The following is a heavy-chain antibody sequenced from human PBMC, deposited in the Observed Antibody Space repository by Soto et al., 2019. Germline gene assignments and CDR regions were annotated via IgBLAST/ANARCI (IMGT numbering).Heavy chain of an antibody. Sequence: QVHLVQSGAEVKKPGASVKVSCKGSGYAFTTYGITWVRQAPGQGLEWMGWISAHNGNTNYAQKLQGRVTVTRDTSPSTAYRELRSRRSDDTAVYYCARGGYGDYWGQGALVTVSS. V-gene: IGHV1-18*01. CDR3: ARGGYGDY. CDR2: ISAHNGNT. J-gene: IGHJ4*02. D-gene: IGHD1-1*01. CDR1: GYAFTTYG.